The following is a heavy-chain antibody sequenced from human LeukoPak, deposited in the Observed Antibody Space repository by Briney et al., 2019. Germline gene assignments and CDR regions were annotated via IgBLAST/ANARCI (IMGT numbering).Heavy chain of an antibody. CDR2: ISGGSAST. CDR3: NGGVADTSNHD. CDR1: GFTFSSYS. V-gene: IGHV3-23*01. Sequence: GGSLRLSCAASGFTFSSYSMNWVRQAPGKGLEWVSSISGGSASTFYADSVEGRFTISRDNSKNTLYLQMNSLRAEDTAVYCANGGVADTSNHDWGQGTLVSVSS. D-gene: IGHD2-15*01. J-gene: IGHJ4*02.